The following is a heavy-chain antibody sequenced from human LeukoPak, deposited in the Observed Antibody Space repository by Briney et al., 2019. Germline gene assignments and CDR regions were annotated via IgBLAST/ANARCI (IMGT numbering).Heavy chain of an antibody. CDR3: ARVPRYNWNYYFDY. J-gene: IGHJ4*02. CDR2: INPNSGGT. CDR1: GYTFTGYY. V-gene: IGHV1-2*02. Sequence: ASVKVSCMASGYTFTGYYMHWVRQAPGQGLEWMGWINPNSGGTNYEQKFQGRGTMTRDTSISTAYMELSRLRSDDTAVYYCARVPRYNWNYYFDYWGQGTLVTVSS. D-gene: IGHD1-1*01.